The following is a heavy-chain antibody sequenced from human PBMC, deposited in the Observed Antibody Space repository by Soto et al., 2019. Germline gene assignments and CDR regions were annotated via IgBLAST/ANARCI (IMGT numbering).Heavy chain of an antibody. D-gene: IGHD1-26*01. J-gene: IGHJ4*02. V-gene: IGHV1-2*02. CDR3: ARVGFRSTKDYFDY. CDR1: GYTFTGYY. Sequence: ASAKVSCKASGYTFTGYYMHWVRQAPGQGLEWMGWINPNSGGTNYAQKFQGRVTMTRDTSISTAYMELSRLRSDDTAVYYCARVGFRSTKDYFDYWGQGTLVTVPQ. CDR2: INPNSGGT.